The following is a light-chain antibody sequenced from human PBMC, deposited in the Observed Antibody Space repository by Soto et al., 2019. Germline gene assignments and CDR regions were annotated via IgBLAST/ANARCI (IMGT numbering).Light chain of an antibody. Sequence: GFTQSPGTLSLSPGARATLSCRANQNLGDGRLAWYQQKPGQPPTLLIYDASTRATGIPDSFSGSGSGTHSTLTLRRLEPAAFAVHHCQEHPSIFGKGTQLDIK. J-gene: IGKJ5*01. CDR1: QNLGDGR. V-gene: IGKV3-20*01. CDR3: QEHPSI. CDR2: DAS.